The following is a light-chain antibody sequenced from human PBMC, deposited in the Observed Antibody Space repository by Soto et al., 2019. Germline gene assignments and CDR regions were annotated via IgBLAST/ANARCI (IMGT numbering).Light chain of an antibody. CDR1: QSIRNY. J-gene: IGKJ2*01. Sequence: DLQMTQSPSSLSASVGDRVTITCRASQSIRNYVNWYQQKPGKAPKFLIYVASTLQSGVPSRFSRSGSGTYFTLTISSLQPEYFATYYCQHSYSTPYTFGPATKLQIK. V-gene: IGKV1-39*01. CDR3: QHSYSTPYT. CDR2: VAS.